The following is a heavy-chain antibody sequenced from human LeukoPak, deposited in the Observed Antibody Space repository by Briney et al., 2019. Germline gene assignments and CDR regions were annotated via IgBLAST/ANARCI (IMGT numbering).Heavy chain of an antibody. Sequence: GGSLRLSCAASGFTFSSYSMNWVRQAPGKGLEWVSYISTRSSTIYYADSVKGRFTISRDNAKNSLYLQMNSLRAEDTAVYYCARDLGGYYYDSHRWGQGTLVTVSS. D-gene: IGHD3-22*01. V-gene: IGHV3-48*04. CDR1: GFTFSSYS. CDR3: ARDLGGYYYDSHR. CDR2: ISTRSSTI. J-gene: IGHJ4*02.